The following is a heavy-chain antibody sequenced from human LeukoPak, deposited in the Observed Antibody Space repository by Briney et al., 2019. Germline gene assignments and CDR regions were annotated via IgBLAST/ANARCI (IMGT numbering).Heavy chain of an antibody. J-gene: IGHJ4*02. D-gene: IGHD2-21*02. CDR3: ARRRLLRCFDY. V-gene: IGHV4-34*01. CDR2: INHSGST. Sequence: SETLSLTCAVYGGSFSGYYWSWIRQPPGKGLEWIGEINHSGSTNYNPSLKSRVTISADTSKNQFSLKLSSVTAADTAVYYCARRRLLRCFDYWGQGTLVTVSS. CDR1: GGSFSGYY.